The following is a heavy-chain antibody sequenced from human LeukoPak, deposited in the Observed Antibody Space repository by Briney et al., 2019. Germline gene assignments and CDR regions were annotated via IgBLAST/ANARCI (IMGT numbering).Heavy chain of an antibody. J-gene: IGHJ3*02. CDR1: GFIFTDYN. CDR2: ISGGSTYI. Sequence: GGSLRLSCAASGFIFTDYNLNWVRQAPGKGLEWISSISGGSTYIYYADSVRGRFTISRDNAKNSVYLQMNSLRGEDTAVYYCARDDVTTNGGVIADSRLFDIWGQGTMVTVSS. V-gene: IGHV3-21*01. D-gene: IGHD2-8*02. CDR3: ARDDVTTNGGVIADSRLFDI.